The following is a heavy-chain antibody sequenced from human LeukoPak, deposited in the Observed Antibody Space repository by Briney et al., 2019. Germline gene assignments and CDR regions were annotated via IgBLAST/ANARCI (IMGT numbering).Heavy chain of an antibody. CDR1: GFTFSIFA. Sequence: GRSLRLSCAASGFTFSIFAMHWVRQAPGKGLEWVAVISYDGSNKYYTDSVKGRFTISRDNSKNTLYLQMNSLRAEDTAVYYCARGLGSLSGLSRWYEWGAFDIWGQGTMVTVSS. CDR2: ISYDGSNK. J-gene: IGHJ3*02. V-gene: IGHV3-30-3*01. D-gene: IGHD6-19*01. CDR3: ARGLGSLSGLSRWYEWGAFDI.